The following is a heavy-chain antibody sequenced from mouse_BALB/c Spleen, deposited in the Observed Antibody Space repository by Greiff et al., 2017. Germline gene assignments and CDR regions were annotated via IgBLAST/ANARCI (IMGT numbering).Heavy chain of an antibody. CDR2: IRLKSNNYAT. D-gene: IGHD1-2*01. V-gene: IGHV6-6*02. Sequence: EVKLEESGGGLVQPGGSMKLSCVASGFTFSNYWMNWVRQSPEKGLEWVAEIRLKSNNYATHYAESVKGRFTISRDDSKSSVYLQMNNLRAEDTGIYYCTRDSLGAMDYWGQGTSVTVSS. J-gene: IGHJ4*01. CDR1: GFTFSNYW. CDR3: TRDSLGAMDY.